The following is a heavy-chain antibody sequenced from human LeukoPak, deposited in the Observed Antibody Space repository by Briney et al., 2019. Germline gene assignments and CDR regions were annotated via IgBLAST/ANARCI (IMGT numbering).Heavy chain of an antibody. CDR2: INSDGYSI. D-gene: IGHD6-19*01. Sequence: TGGSLRFSCAASGFTFRSYGMSWVRQAPGKGLVWVSRINSDGYSITYADSVKGRFTISRDNAKNTLYLQMNSLIAEDTAVYFCTRAGYSSGFDSWGQGTLVTVSS. J-gene: IGHJ5*01. V-gene: IGHV3-74*03. CDR1: GFTFRSYG. CDR3: TRAGYSSGFDS.